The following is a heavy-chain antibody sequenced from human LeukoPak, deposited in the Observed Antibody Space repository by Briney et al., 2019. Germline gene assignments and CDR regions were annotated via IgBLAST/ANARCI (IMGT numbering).Heavy chain of an antibody. CDR3: ARGGDSSGWYRGVYNWFDP. Sequence: SETLSLTCTVSGYSISSGFYWGWIRQPPGKGLEWIGSIYHSGSTYYNPSLKSRVIISVDTSKNQFSLKLSSVTAADTAVYYCARGGDSSGWYRGVYNWFDPWGQGTLVTVSS. D-gene: IGHD6-19*01. CDR2: IYHSGST. V-gene: IGHV4-38-2*02. CDR1: GYSISSGFY. J-gene: IGHJ5*02.